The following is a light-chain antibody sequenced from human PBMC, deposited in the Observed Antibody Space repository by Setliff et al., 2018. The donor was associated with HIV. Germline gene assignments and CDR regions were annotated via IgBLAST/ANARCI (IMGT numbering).Light chain of an antibody. CDR3: SSYRSGNTLV. CDR2: EVT. Sequence: SVLAQPASVSGSPGQSITISCTGTSSDVGGYNYVSWYQQHPGKAPKLMIYEVTNRPSGVSDRFSGSKSGNTASLTISGLQAEDEADYYCSSYRSGNTLVFGTGTKVTVL. J-gene: IGLJ1*01. V-gene: IGLV2-14*01. CDR1: SSDVGGYNY.